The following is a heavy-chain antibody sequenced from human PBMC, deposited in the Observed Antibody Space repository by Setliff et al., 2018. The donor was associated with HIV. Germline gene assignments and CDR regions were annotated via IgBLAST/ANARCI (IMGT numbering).Heavy chain of an antibody. CDR2: INVDGSSI. J-gene: IGHJ4*02. D-gene: IGHD6-6*01. V-gene: IGHV3-74*01. CDR1: GFTFTDYW. Sequence: LSLSCAASGFTFTDYWMHWVRQVPGQGLVWVSRINVDGSSISYADSVKGRFTISRDNAKNTLFLQMNSLRAEDTAVYYCARLPQDVRSSIDFWGQGTPVTVSS. CDR3: ARLPQDVRSSIDF.